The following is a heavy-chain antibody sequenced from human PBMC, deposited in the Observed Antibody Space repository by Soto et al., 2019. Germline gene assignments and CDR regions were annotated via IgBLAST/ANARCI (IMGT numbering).Heavy chain of an antibody. V-gene: IGHV4-34*01. CDR3: ARDRLARAYYYYYGMDV. J-gene: IGHJ6*02. Sequence: SETLSLTCAVYGGSFSGYYWSWIRQPPGKGLEWIGEINHSGSTNYNPSLKSRVTISVDTPKNQFSLKLSSVTAADTAVYYCARDRLARAYYYYYGMDVWGQGTTVTVSS. CDR2: INHSGST. CDR1: GGSFSGYY.